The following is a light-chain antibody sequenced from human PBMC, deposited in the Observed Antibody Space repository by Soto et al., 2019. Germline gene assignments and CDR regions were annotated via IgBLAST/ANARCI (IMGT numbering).Light chain of an antibody. V-gene: IGLV2-14*01. Sequence: QSGLTQPASVSGSPGQSITISCTGTSSDVGAYNYVSWYQQHPSKAPKLMIYDVSNRPSGVSNRFSGSKSGNTASLTISGLQGEDEGYYYFRSYSTSNTRGFGGGTKLTVL. J-gene: IGLJ3*02. CDR3: RSYSTSNTRG. CDR2: DVS. CDR1: SSDVGAYNY.